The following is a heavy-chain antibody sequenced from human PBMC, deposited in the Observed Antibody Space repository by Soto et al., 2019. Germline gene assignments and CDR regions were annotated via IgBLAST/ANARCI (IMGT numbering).Heavy chain of an antibody. CDR1: GFTFSSYG. CDR3: ARSKISSSWLSDP. J-gene: IGHJ5*02. Sequence: GSLRLSCAASGFTFSSYGMHWVRQAPGKGLEWVAVISYDGSNKYYADSVKGRFTISRDNSKNTLYLQMNSLRAEDTAVYYCARSKISSSWLSDPWGQGTLVTVSS. CDR2: ISYDGSNK. D-gene: IGHD6-13*01. V-gene: IGHV3-30*03.